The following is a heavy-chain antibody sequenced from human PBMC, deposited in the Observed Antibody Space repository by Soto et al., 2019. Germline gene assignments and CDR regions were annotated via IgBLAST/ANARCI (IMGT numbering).Heavy chain of an antibody. D-gene: IGHD3-10*01. CDR1: GFTSSSYA. J-gene: IGHJ4*02. CDR2: ISGSGGST. CDR3: AKGYGSWSLRFFDY. V-gene: IGHV3-23*01. Sequence: EVQRLESGGGLVQPGGSLRLSCAASGFTSSSYAMSWVRQAPGKGLEWVSAISGSGGSTYYADSVKGRFTISRDNSKNTLYLQMNSLRAEDTAVYYCAKGYGSWSLRFFDYWGQGTLLTVSS.